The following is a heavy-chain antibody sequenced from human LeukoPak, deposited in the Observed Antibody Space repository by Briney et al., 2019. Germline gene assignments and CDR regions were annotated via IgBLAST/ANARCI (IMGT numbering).Heavy chain of an antibody. CDR2: IYYSGST. CDR3: ARGYSGYGVNWFDP. D-gene: IGHD5-12*01. V-gene: IGHV4-39*07. Sequence: SETLSLTCAVSGGSISNSRYYWGWIRQPPGKGLEWIGSIYYSGSTYYNPSLKSRVTISVDTSKNQFSLKLSSVTAADTAVYYCARGYSGYGVNWFDPWGQGTLVTVSS. CDR1: GGSISNSRYY. J-gene: IGHJ5*02.